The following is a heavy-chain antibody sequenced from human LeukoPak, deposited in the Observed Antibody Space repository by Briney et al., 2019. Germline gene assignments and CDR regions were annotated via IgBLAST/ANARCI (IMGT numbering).Heavy chain of an antibody. J-gene: IGHJ5*02. CDR2: INPKSGDT. CDR3: GRGIQSFDP. CDR1: GYTFIDYY. Sequence: ASVKVSCKASGYTFIDYYIHWVRQAPGQGLEWMGWINPKSGDTNYAQKFQVRVTMTRDTSTSTGYMELRSLRSEDTAVYYCGRGIQSFDPWGQGTLVTVSS. V-gene: IGHV1-2*02.